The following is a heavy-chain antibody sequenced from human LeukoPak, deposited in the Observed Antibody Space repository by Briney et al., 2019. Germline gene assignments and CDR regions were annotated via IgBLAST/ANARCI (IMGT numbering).Heavy chain of an antibody. CDR1: GYTFTSYD. Sequence: ASVKVSCKASGYTFTSYDINWVRQATGQGPEWMGWMNPNSGNTGYAQKFQGRVTMTRNTSISTAYMELSSLRSEDTAVYYCARGPTNLWFGELRAFDIWGQGTMVTVSS. CDR3: ARGPTNLWFGELRAFDI. V-gene: IGHV1-8*01. J-gene: IGHJ3*02. D-gene: IGHD3-10*01. CDR2: MNPNSGNT.